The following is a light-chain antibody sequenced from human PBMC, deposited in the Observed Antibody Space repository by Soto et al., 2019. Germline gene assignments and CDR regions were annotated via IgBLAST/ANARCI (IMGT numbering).Light chain of an antibody. CDR2: DVS. V-gene: IGLV2-14*01. CDR1: SSDVGGYNY. J-gene: IGLJ2*01. CDR3: SSYTSSSRGV. Sequence: QSALTQPASVSGSPGQSITISCTGTSSDVGGYNYVSWYQQHPGKAPKLMIYDVSNRPSGVSNRFSDSKSGNTASLTISGLQAEDEADYYCSSYTSSSRGVFGGGTKLTVL.